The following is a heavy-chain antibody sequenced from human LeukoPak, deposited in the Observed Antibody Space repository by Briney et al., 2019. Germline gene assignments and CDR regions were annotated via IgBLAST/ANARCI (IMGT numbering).Heavy chain of an antibody. V-gene: IGHV3-21*01. CDR3: ARDRAAAGTLRGRLDS. Sequence: GGSLRLSCAASGFAFRSYTMNWVSQAPGKGLEWVSSISSSSSFVHYSDSVKGRFTISRDNAQNSLFLQMNSLKAEDTAVYYCARDRAAAGTLRGRLDSWGQGTLVTVSS. D-gene: IGHD6-13*01. CDR2: ISSSSSFV. CDR1: GFAFRSYT. J-gene: IGHJ5*01.